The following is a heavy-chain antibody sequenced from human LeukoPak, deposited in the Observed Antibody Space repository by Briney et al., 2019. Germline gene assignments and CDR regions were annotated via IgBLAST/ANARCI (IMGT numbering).Heavy chain of an antibody. Sequence: GGSLRLSCAASGFTFDDYAMHWVRQAPGTGLEWVSGISWNSGSIGYADSVKGRFTISRDNAKNSLYLQMNSLRAEDMALYYCAKGGNDFWSGYYAWGQGTLVTVSS. CDR1: GFTFDDYA. CDR2: ISWNSGSI. V-gene: IGHV3-9*03. CDR3: AKGGNDFWSGYYA. D-gene: IGHD3-3*01. J-gene: IGHJ5*02.